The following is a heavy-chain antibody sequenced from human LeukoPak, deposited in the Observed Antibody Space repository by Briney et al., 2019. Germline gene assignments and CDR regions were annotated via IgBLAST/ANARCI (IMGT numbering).Heavy chain of an antibody. J-gene: IGHJ4*02. CDR2: IYSGGST. D-gene: IGHD3-22*01. Sequence: GGSLRLSCAASGFTVSSNYMSWVRQAPGKGLEWVSVIYSGGSTCYADSVKGRFTISRDNSKNTLYLQMNSLRAEDTAVYYCARDRSYYDSSGYYYWSDYWGQGTLVTVSS. CDR1: GFTVSSNY. V-gene: IGHV3-66*01. CDR3: ARDRSYYDSSGYYYWSDY.